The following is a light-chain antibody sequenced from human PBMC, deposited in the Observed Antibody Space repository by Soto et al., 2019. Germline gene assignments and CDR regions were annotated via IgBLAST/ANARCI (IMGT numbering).Light chain of an antibody. V-gene: IGKV1-9*01. Sequence: DIQLTQSPSFLSASVGDRVTITCRASQGIDTYLAWYQQKPGKAPKLLIYAASFLQSGVPSRFSGSGSGTEFTLTISSLQPEDFAAYYCQQLNPHPFIFGQGTRLEIK. J-gene: IGKJ5*01. CDR3: QQLNPHPFI. CDR2: AAS. CDR1: QGIDTY.